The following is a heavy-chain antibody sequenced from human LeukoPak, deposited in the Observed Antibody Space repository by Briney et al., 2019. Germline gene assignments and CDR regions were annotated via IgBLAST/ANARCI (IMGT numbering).Heavy chain of an antibody. CDR2: INHSGST. Sequence: SETLSLTCAVYGGSFSGYYWSWIRQPPGKGLEWIGEINHSGSTNYNPSLKSRVTISVDTSKNQFSLQLRSVTAADTAVYYCASXHRAXVTTLNWGQGTLVTVSS. D-gene: IGHD4-17*01. V-gene: IGHV4-34*01. J-gene: IGHJ4*02. CDR1: GGSFSGYY. CDR3: ASXHRAXVTTLN.